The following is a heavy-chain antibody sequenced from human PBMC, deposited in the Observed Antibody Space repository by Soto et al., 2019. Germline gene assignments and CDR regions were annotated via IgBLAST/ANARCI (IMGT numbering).Heavy chain of an antibody. J-gene: IGHJ6*02. Sequence: QVQLVQSGAEVRKPGSSVMVSCKAPGGSFNKYIISWVRQAPGQGPEWMGGFVPVFGTAHYAQKFQGRVTITADESTTTVYMELSCLRSEDTAVYYCARDSLEWLSHRMDVWGQGTTVTVSS. CDR3: ARDSLEWLSHRMDV. V-gene: IGHV1-69*01. D-gene: IGHD3-3*01. CDR1: GGSFNKYI. CDR2: FVPVFGTA.